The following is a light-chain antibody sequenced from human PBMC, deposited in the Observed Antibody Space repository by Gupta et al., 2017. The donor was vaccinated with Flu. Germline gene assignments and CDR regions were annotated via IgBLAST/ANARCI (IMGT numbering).Light chain of an antibody. J-gene: IGKJ4*01. V-gene: IGKV2-24*01. CDR2: NIS. CDR3: RQAKRFPLT. Sequence: DVVMTQTPTSSPVTLGQPASISCSSSQSLVHSDGNAYLSWLHQRPGQPPRLLIYNISNRCSGVSDRFSGSGAGTDFTLTITRVEAEDVGIYYCRQAKRFPLTFGGGTKVEIK. CDR1: QSLVHSDGNAY.